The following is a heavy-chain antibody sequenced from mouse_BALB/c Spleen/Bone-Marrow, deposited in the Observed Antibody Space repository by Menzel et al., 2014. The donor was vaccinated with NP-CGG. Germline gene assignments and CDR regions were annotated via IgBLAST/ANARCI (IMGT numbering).Heavy chain of an antibody. D-gene: IGHD1-2*01. J-gene: IGHJ1*01. CDR3: GRVGTTATPYWYFDV. V-gene: IGHV5-4*02. CDR2: ISDGGSYT. CDR1: GFTFSDYY. Sequence: EVNLVESGGGLVKPGGSLKLSCAASGFTFSDYYMYWVRQTPEKRLEWVATISDGGSYTYYPDSVKGRFTISRDNAKNNLYLQMSSLKSEDTAMYYCGRVGTTATPYWYFDVWGAGSSGT.